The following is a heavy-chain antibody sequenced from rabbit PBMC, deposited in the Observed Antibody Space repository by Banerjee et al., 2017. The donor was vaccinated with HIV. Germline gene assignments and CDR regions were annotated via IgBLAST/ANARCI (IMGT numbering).Heavy chain of an antibody. D-gene: IGHD6-1*01. CDR2: INTISGDT. J-gene: IGHJ3*01. Sequence: QSLEESGGGLVKPEGALTLTCKASGFSFSNGYVMGWVRQAPGKGLEWIACINTISGDTVYATWAKGRFTISKASWTTVTLQMTSLTAADTASYFCARDVAGDGYGYLQLWGQGTLVTVS. CDR3: ARDVAGDGYGYLQL. V-gene: IGHV1S40*01. CDR1: GFSFSNGYV.